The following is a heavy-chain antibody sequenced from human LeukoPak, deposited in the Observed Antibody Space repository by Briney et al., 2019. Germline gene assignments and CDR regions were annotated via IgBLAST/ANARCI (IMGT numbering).Heavy chain of an antibody. D-gene: IGHD6-19*01. CDR1: GFTVSSNY. CDR3: ANCAWAGQWLAPIGY. V-gene: IGHV3-53*01. CDR2: IYSGGNT. J-gene: IGHJ4*02. Sequence: GGSLRLSCAVSGFTVSSNYMSWVRQAPGKGLEWVSVIYSGGNTYYAGSVKGRFTISRDNSENTLYLQMNSLGAEDTAVYYCANCAWAGQWLAPIGYWGQGTLVTVSS.